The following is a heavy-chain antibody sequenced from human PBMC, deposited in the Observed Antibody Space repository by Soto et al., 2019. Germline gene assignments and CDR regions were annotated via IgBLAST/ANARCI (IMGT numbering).Heavy chain of an antibody. V-gene: IGHV4-39*01. J-gene: IGHJ5*02. CDR1: GGSISSSSYY. CDR2: IYYSGST. CDR3: ARHARDIVVVVAANWFDP. D-gene: IGHD2-15*01. Sequence: SETLSLTCTVSGGSISSSSYYWGWIRQPPGKGLEWIGSIYYSGSTYYNPSLKSRVTISVDTSKNQFSLKLSSVTAADTAVYYFARHARDIVVVVAANWFDPWGQGTLVTVSS.